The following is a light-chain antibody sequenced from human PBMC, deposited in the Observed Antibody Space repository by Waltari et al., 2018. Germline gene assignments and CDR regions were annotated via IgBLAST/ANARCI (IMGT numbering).Light chain of an antibody. CDR2: EVS. J-gene: IGKJ4*01. CDR3: MQSVELPLT. V-gene: IGKV2D-29*01. CDR1: ESLLHSDGRTY. Sequence: DIVMTQTPLSLSVNPGQPASISFKSSESLLHSDGRTYLYWYLQKAGQPPHLLIYEVSNRFTGVPDRFSGSGSGTEFTLKISRVEAEDVGLHYCMQSVELPLTFGGGTKVEIK.